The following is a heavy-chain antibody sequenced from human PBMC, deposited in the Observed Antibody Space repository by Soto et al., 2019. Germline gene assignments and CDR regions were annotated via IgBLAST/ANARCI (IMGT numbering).Heavy chain of an antibody. D-gene: IGHD3-10*01. CDR2: IYYSGST. CDR1: GGSISSGGYY. Sequence: SETLSLTCTVSGGSISSGGYYWSGIRQHPGKGLEWIGYIYYSGSTYYNPSLKSRVTISVDTSKNQFSLKLSSVTAADTAVYYCARGGSFTMVRGVQYYFDYWGQGTLVTVSS. J-gene: IGHJ4*02. CDR3: ARGGSFTMVRGVQYYFDY. V-gene: IGHV4-31*03.